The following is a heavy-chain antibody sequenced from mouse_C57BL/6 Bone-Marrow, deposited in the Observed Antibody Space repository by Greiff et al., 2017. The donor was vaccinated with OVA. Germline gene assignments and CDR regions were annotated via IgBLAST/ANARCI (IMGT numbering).Heavy chain of an antibody. D-gene: IGHD2-2*01. CDR2: ISSGGDYI. J-gene: IGHJ4*01. V-gene: IGHV5-9-1*02. Sequence: EVQLVESGGDLVKPGGSLKLSCAASGFTFSSYAMSWVRQTPEKRLEWVAYISSGGDYIYYADTVKGRFTISRDNARNTLYLQMSSLKSEDTAMYYCTRDRGYDEGYAMDYWGQGTSVTVSS. CDR1: GFTFSSYA. CDR3: TRDRGYDEGYAMDY.